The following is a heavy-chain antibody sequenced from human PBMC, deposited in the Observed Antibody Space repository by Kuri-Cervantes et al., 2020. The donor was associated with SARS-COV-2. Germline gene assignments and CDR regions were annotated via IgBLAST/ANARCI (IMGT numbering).Heavy chain of an antibody. J-gene: IGHJ5*02. CDR3: ARDLLTQGWFDP. Sequence: ASVKVSCKASGYTFTGYYMHWVRQAPGQGLEWMGWINPNSGGTNYAQKFQGRVTMTRDTSISTAYMELSRLRSDDTAVYYCARDLLTQGWFDPWGQGTLVTVSS. V-gene: IGHV1-2*02. D-gene: IGHD1-26*01. CDR1: GYTFTGYY. CDR2: INPNSGGT.